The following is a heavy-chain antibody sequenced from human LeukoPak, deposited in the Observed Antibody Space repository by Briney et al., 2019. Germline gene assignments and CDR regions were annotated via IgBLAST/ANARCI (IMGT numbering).Heavy chain of an antibody. D-gene: IGHD1-26*01. CDR1: GITFSGYS. V-gene: IGHV3-48*02. Sequence: GGALRLSCVVSGITFSGYSMIWVRPAPGKGREWLSFMTTSGNTIFYAESVKDRFTISRDNAKKSLYLQMNSLRDEDTAVYYCARVGGATAVTMYFEYWGQGTLVTVSS. CDR3: ARVGGATAVTMYFEY. J-gene: IGHJ4*02. CDR2: MTTSGNTI.